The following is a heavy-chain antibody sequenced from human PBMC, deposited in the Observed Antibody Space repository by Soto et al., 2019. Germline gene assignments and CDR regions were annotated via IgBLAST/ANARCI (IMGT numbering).Heavy chain of an antibody. CDR1: GYTFTSYG. D-gene: IGHD6-13*01. CDR3: ARALRASSSWYPCDY. V-gene: IGHV1-18*01. CDR2: ISAYNGNT. Sequence: ASVKVSCKASGYTFTSYGISWVRQAPGQGLEWMGWISAYNGNTNYAQKLQGRVTMTTDTSTSTAYMELRSLRSDDTAVYYCARALRASSSWYPCDYWGQGTLVTVSS. J-gene: IGHJ4*02.